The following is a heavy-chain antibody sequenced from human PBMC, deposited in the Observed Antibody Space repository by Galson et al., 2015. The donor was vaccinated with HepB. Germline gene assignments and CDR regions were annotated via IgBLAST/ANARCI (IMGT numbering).Heavy chain of an antibody. J-gene: IGHJ6*02. CDR2: ISSSGSTI. CDR3: ARDTRSGSYYHYYYYGMDV. CDR1: GFTFSSYE. D-gene: IGHD3-10*01. Sequence: SLRLSCAASGFTFSSYEMNWVRQAPGKGLEWVSYISSSGSTIYYADSVKGRFTISRDSAKNSLYLQMNSLRAEDTAVYYCARDTRSGSYYHYYYYGMDVWGQGTTVTVSS. V-gene: IGHV3-48*03.